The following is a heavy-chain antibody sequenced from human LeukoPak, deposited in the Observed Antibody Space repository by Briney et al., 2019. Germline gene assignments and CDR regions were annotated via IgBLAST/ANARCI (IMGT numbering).Heavy chain of an antibody. D-gene: IGHD3-22*01. V-gene: IGHV4-4*07. Sequence: SETLSLTCTVSGGSISSYYWSWIRQPAGKGLEWIGRIYTGGGTNYNPSLRSRVTMSVDTSKNQFSLKLSSVTAADTAVYYCARDYYDTSGLLTKYYFDYWGQGTLVTVSS. CDR3: ARDYYDTSGLLTKYYFDY. CDR2: IYTGGGT. J-gene: IGHJ4*02. CDR1: GGSISSYY.